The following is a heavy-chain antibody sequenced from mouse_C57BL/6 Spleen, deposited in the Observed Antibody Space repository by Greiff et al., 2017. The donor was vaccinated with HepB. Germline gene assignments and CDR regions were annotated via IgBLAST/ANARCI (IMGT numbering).Heavy chain of an antibody. CDR1: GYTFTSYW. CDR2: INPSNGGT. D-gene: IGHD1-1*01. V-gene: IGHV1-53*01. J-gene: IGHJ1*03. CDR3: ARTTVVDFVNFDV. Sequence: VQLQQPGTELVKPGASVKLSCKASGYTFTSYWMHWVKQRPGQGLEWIGNINPSNGGTNYNEKFKSKATLTVDKSSSTAYMQLSSLTSEDSAVYYCARTTVVDFVNFDVWGTGTTVTVSS.